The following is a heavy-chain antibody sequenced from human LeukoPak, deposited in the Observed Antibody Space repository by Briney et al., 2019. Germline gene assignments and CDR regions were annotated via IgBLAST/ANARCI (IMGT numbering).Heavy chain of an antibody. Sequence: SETPSLTCTVSGGSISSSSYYWGWIRQPPGKGLEWIGSIYYSGSTYYNPSLKSRVTISVDTSKNQFSLKLSSVTAADTAVYYCARRIVVVTATKNAFDIWGQGTMVTVSS. CDR3: ARRIVVVTATKNAFDI. V-gene: IGHV4-39*01. CDR1: GGSISSSSYY. CDR2: IYYSGST. J-gene: IGHJ3*02. D-gene: IGHD2-21*02.